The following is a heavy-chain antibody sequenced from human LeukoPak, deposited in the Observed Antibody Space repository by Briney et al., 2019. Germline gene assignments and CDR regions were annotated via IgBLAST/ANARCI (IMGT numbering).Heavy chain of an antibody. V-gene: IGHV6-1*01. CDR1: GDSVSSNSAA. CDR2: TYYRSKWYN. D-gene: IGHD2-15*01. Sequence: SQTLSLTCAISGDSVSSNSAAWNWIRQSPSRGLEWLGRTYYRSKWYNDYAVSVKSRITINPDTSKNQFSLQLNSVTPEDTAVYYCAREFGYCSGGSCYARYYYMDVWDKGTTVTVSS. J-gene: IGHJ6*03. CDR3: AREFGYCSGGSCYARYYYMDV.